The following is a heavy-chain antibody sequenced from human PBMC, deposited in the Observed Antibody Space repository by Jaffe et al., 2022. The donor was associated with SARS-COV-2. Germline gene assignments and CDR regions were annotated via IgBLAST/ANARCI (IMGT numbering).Heavy chain of an antibody. V-gene: IGHV3-48*01. CDR3: ARSRDLDY. J-gene: IGHJ4*02. D-gene: IGHD2-21*02. Sequence: EVQLVESGGGLAQPGGSLRLSCVISGFTFSSYTMNWVRQAPGKGLEWVAHISAGSVSIYYTDSVKGRFTISRDNAKNSLYLQMNSLRAEDTAVYYCARSRDLDYWGQGALVTVSS. CDR1: GFTFSSYT. CDR2: ISAGSVSI.